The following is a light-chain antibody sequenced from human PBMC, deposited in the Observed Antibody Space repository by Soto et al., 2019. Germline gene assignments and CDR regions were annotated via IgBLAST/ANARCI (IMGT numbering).Light chain of an antibody. V-gene: IGKV1-9*01. CDR1: QGISSF. CDR3: QQLFTYPPT. Sequence: DIHLTQSPSFLSASVGDRVTITCRASQGISSFLAWYQQKPGKAPKVLIYDASNLGSGVPSRFSGSGSGTEFTLTISSLQPDDSATYYCQQLFTYPPTFGPGTKVDI. CDR2: DAS. J-gene: IGKJ3*01.